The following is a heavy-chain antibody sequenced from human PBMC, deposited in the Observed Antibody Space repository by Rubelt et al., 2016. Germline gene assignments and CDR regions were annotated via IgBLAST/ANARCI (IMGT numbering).Heavy chain of an antibody. V-gene: IGHV4-34*01. CDR2: INHSGST. Sequence: QVQLQLWGAGLLKPSETLSLTCAVYGGSFSGYYWSWIRQPPGKGLEWIGEINHSGSTNYNPSLKSRVTISVDTSKNQFSLKLSSVTAADTAVYYCARQIGAYEDYDYWGQGTLVTVSS. CDR1: GGSFSGYY. D-gene: IGHD3-16*01. J-gene: IGHJ4*02. CDR3: ARQIGAYEDYDY.